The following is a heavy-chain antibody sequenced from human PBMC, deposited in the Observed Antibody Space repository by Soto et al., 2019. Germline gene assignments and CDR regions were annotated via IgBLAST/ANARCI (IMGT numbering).Heavy chain of an antibody. CDR2: FYGGST. J-gene: IGHJ5*02. CDR1: GASTSCYF. Sequence: PSETLSLTCTVSGASTSCYFWTWIRQPPGKGLEWIGYFYGGSTNYNPSLKGRATISMAPSKNHFSLILMSVTAADTAVYYCAGDSRSAEGWLDPWGQGILVTVSS. CDR3: AGDSRSAEGWLDP. D-gene: IGHD1-26*01. V-gene: IGHV4-59*01.